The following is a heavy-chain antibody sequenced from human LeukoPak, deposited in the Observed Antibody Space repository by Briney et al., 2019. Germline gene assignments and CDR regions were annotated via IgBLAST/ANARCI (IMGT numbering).Heavy chain of an antibody. J-gene: IGHJ3*02. CDR2: INHSGST. D-gene: IGHD3-22*01. CDR3: ARSTYYYDSSGHLIQLLNAFDI. Sequence: SETLSLTCAVYGGSFSGYYWSWIRQPPGKGLEWIGEINHSGSTNYNPSLKSRVTISVVTSKNQFPLKLSSVTAADTAVYYCARSTYYYDSSGHLIQLLNAFDIWGQGTMVTVSS. CDR1: GGSFSGYY. V-gene: IGHV4-34*01.